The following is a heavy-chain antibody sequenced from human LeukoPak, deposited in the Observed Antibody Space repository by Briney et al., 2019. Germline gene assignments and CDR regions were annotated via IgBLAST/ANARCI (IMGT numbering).Heavy chain of an antibody. CDR2: ISAYNGNT. V-gene: IGHV1-18*01. J-gene: IGHJ4*02. CDR3: ARALLGYCSSTSCYSGY. D-gene: IGHD2-2*01. CDR1: GYTFTSYG. Sequence: GASVKVSCKASGYTFTSYGISWVRQAPGQGLEWMGWISAYNGNTNYAQKLQGRVTMTTDTSTSTAYMELSSLRSDDTAVYCCARALLGYCSSTSCYSGYWGQGTLVTVSS.